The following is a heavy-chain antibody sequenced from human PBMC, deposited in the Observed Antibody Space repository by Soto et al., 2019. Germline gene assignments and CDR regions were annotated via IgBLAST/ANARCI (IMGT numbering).Heavy chain of an antibody. CDR2: VSSNGINN. J-gene: IGHJ3*02. Sequence: PGGSLRLSCAASGFTFSSYGMHWFRQAPGKGLEWVAVVSSNGINNYYADSVRGRFTISRDSSKSSLYLQMNRLKAEDTAVYYCVRERGPFDAFGIWGQGTMVTVSS. CDR3: VRERGPFDAFGI. V-gene: IGHV3-33*08. CDR1: GFTFSSYG.